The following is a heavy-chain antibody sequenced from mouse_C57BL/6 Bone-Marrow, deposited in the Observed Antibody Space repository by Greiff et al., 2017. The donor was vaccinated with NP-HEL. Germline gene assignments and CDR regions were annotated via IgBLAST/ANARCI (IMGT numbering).Heavy chain of an antibody. CDR2: IDPENGDT. J-gene: IGHJ3*01. CDR3: TTSAYYSNYAYLFAY. CDR1: GFNIKDDY. V-gene: IGHV14-4*01. D-gene: IGHD2-5*01. Sequence: VQLKQSGAELVRPGASVKLSCTASGFNIKDDYMHWVKQRPEQGLEWIGWIDPENGDTEYASKFQGKATITAATSSNTAYLQLSSLTSEDTAVYYCTTSAYYSNYAYLFAYWGQGTLVTVSA.